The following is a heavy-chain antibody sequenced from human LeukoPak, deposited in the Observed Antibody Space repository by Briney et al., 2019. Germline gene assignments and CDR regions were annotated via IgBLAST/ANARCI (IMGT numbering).Heavy chain of an antibody. Sequence: PGRSLRLSCAASGFTFDDYAMHWVRQAPGKGLEWVSGISWNSGSIGYADSVKGRFTISRDNAKNSLYLQMNSLRAEDTAVYYCAREYSSGPRGYYGMDVWGQGTTVTVSS. J-gene: IGHJ6*02. V-gene: IGHV3-9*01. CDR2: ISWNSGSI. CDR3: AREYSSGPRGYYGMDV. D-gene: IGHD6-19*01. CDR1: GFTFDDYA.